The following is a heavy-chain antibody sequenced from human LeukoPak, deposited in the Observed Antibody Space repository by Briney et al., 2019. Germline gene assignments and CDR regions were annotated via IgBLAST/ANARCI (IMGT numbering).Heavy chain of an antibody. J-gene: IGHJ6*03. V-gene: IGHV3-30*02. D-gene: IGHD2-2*01. CDR3: AKHWSYCSTTSCFFNYYYYYMDV. CDR1: GFTFSSYA. Sequence: GGSLRLSCAASGFTFSSYAMSWVRQAPGKGLEWVAFIRHDGSNKYYADSVKGRFTISRDNSKNTLYLQMNSLRAEDTAVYYCAKHWSYCSTTSCFFNYYYYYMDVWGKGTTVTVSS. CDR2: IRHDGSNK.